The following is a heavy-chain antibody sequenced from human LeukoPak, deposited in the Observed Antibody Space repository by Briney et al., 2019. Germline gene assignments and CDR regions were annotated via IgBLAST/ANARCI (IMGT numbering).Heavy chain of an antibody. CDR2: IYSGGRT. Sequence: GGSLRLSCGVSGFSVSDSYMSWVRQAPGKGLEWASIIYSGGRTYYSDSVKGRFTISRDDSKNTLYLQINTLRAEDTAMYYCARLRVGNIFDYWGQGALVTVSS. J-gene: IGHJ4*02. V-gene: IGHV3-53*01. CDR3: ARLRVGNIFDY. D-gene: IGHD5-24*01. CDR1: GFSVSDSY.